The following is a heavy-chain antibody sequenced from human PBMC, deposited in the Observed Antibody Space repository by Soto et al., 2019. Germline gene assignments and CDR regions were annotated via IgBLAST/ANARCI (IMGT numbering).Heavy chain of an antibody. J-gene: IGHJ3*02. Sequence: GGSLRLSCAASGFTFSNAWMNWVRQAPGKGLEWVGRIKSKTDGGTTDYAAPVKGRFTISRDDSKNTLYLQMNSLKTEDTTVYYCTTDYCSGGSCYPNSVAFDIWGQGTMVTVSS. CDR1: GFTFSNAW. CDR2: IKSKTDGGTT. V-gene: IGHV3-15*07. D-gene: IGHD2-15*01. CDR3: TTDYCSGGSCYPNSVAFDI.